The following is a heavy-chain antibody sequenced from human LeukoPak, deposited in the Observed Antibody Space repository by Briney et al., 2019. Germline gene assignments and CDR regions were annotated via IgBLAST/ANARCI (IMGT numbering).Heavy chain of an antibody. CDR1: GFTFSDAW. J-gene: IGHJ4*02. V-gene: IGHV3-15*01. CDR3: TASTYNYFDY. CDR2: IKTKTDGGTGTT. D-gene: IGHD5-18*01. Sequence: GGSLRLSCAASGFTFSDAWMSWVRQAPGKGLEWVGRIKTKTDGGTGTTDYAAPVKGRFTISRDDSKNTLYLQMNSLKTEDTAVYYCTASTYNYFDYWGQGALVTVSS.